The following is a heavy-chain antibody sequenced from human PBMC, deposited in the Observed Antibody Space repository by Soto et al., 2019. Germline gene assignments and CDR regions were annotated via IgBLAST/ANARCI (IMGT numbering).Heavy chain of an antibody. V-gene: IGHV4-39*01. CDR1: GGSISSSSYY. J-gene: IGHJ4*02. CDR3: ARLLRNYYDSSGYYYFDY. Sequence: SETLSLTYTVSGGSISSSSYYWGWIRQPPGKGLEWIGSIYYSGSAYYNPSLKSRVTISVDTSKNQFSLRLSSVTAADTAVYYCARLLRNYYDSSGYYYFDYWGQGTLVTVSS. CDR2: IYYSGSA. D-gene: IGHD3-22*01.